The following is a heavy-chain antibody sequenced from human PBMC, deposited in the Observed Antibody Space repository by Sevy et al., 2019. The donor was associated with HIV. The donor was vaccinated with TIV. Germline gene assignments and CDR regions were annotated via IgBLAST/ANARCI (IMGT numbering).Heavy chain of an antibody. D-gene: IGHD3-22*01. CDR3: ARNFRDDSSRYYPLGY. CDR1: GYTFTSYG. V-gene: IGHV1-18*04. J-gene: IGHJ4*02. Sequence: ASVKVSCKASGYTFTSYGSSWVRQAPGQGLEWMGWISAYNGNTNYAQKLQGRVTMTTDTSTSTAYMELRSLRSDDTAVYYCARNFRDDSSRYYPLGYWGQGTLVTVSS. CDR2: ISAYNGNT.